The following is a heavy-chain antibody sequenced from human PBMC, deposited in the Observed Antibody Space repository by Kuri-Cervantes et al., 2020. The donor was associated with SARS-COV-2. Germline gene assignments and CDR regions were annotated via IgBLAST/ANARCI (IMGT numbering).Heavy chain of an antibody. D-gene: IGHD2-15*01. Sequence: GESLKISCAASGFTFSSYGMHWVRQAPGKGLEWVAFIRYDGSNKYYADSVKGRFTISRDNSKNTLYLQMNSLRAEDTAVYYCARLYRGYWAQIYYFDYWGQGTLVTVSS. CDR3: ARLYRGYWAQIYYFDY. CDR1: GFTFSSYG. V-gene: IGHV3-30*02. CDR2: IRYDGSNK. J-gene: IGHJ4*02.